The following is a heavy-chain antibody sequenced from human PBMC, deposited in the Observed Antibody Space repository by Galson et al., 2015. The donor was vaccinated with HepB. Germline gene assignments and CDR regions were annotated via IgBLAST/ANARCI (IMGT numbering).Heavy chain of an antibody. J-gene: IGHJ1*01. CDR2: MNPNSGNT. V-gene: IGHV1-8*01. D-gene: IGHD4-17*01. CDR1: GYTFTSYD. CDR3: ARGGRTTVTLKVTPGQRGLGYFQH. Sequence: SVKVSCKASGYTFTSYDINWVRQATGQGLEWMGWMNPNSGNTGYAQKFQGRVTMTRNTSISTAYMELSSLRSEDTAVYYCARGGRTTVTLKVTPGQRGLGYFQHWGQGTLVTVSS.